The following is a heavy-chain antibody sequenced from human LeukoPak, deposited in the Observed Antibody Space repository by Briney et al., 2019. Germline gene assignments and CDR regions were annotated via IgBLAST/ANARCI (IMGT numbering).Heavy chain of an antibody. CDR2: IYYSGNT. Sequence: NPSETLSLTCTVSGDSIRSTSYYWGWIRQPPGKGLEWIGGIYYSGNTYYNPSLKSRVTIAVDTSKNQFSLTLNSVTAADTAVYYCARRKSFYDSSGYFDHWGRGTLVTVS. J-gene: IGHJ4*02. CDR1: GDSIRSTSYY. D-gene: IGHD3-22*01. CDR3: ARRKSFYDSSGYFDH. V-gene: IGHV4-39*01.